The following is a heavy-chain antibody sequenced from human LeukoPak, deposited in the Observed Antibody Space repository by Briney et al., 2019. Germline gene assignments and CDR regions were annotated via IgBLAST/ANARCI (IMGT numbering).Heavy chain of an antibody. CDR2: IIPIFGTA. V-gene: IGHV1-69*05. J-gene: IGHJ4*02. D-gene: IGHD5-18*01. CDR3: ARSREQLWSPIPPTYFDY. Sequence: SVKVSCKASGGTFSSYAISWVRQAPGQGLEWMGGIIPIFGTANYAQKFQGRVTITTDESTSTAYMELRSLRSDDTAVYYCARSREQLWSPIPPTYFDYWGQGTLVTVSS. CDR1: GGTFSSYA.